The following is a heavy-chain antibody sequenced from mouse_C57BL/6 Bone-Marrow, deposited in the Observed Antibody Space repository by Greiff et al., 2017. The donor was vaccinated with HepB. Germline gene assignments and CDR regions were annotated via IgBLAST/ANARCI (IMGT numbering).Heavy chain of an antibody. Sequence: EVQLQESGGGLVQPGESLKLSCESNEYEFPSHDMSWVRKTPEKRLELVAAINSDGGSTYYPDTMERRFIISRDNTKKTLYLQMSSLRSEDTALYYCASDGYYGRDFDYCGQGTTLTVSS. V-gene: IGHV5-2*01. CDR2: INSDGGST. J-gene: IGHJ2*01. D-gene: IGHD2-3*01. CDR3: ASDGYYGRDFDY. CDR1: EYEFPSHD.